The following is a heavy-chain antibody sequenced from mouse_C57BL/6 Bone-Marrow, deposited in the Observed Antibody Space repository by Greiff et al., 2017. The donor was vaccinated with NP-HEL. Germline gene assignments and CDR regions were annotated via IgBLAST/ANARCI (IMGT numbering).Heavy chain of an antibody. CDR3: ARWGYSNYRGDYAMDY. CDR2: IYPRSGNT. CDR1: GYTFTSYG. D-gene: IGHD2-5*01. J-gene: IGHJ4*01. V-gene: IGHV1-81*01. Sequence: VQRVESGAELARPGASVKLSCKASGYTFTSYGISWVKQRTGQGLEWIGEIYPRSGNTYYNEKFKGKATLTADKSSSTAYMELRSLTSEDSAVYFCARWGYSNYRGDYAMDYWGQGTSVTVSS.